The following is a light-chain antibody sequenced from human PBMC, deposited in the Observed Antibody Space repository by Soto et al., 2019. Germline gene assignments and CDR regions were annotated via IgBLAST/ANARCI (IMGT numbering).Light chain of an antibody. V-gene: IGKV3-20*01. Sequence: EIVLTQSPGTLSLSPGERATLSCRASQSVSSSFLAWYQQKPGQAPRLLIYGASRRATGIPDRFSGSGSGTDFTLTISRLEPEDFAVYYCQQYDSSLVAFGQGTNLEIK. CDR1: QSVSSSF. CDR3: QQYDSSLVA. J-gene: IGKJ2*01. CDR2: GAS.